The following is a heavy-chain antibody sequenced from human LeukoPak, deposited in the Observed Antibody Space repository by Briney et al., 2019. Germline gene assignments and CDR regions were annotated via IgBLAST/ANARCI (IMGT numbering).Heavy chain of an antibody. J-gene: IGHJ6*02. V-gene: IGHV3-30-3*01. CDR2: ISYDGSNK. Sequence: GGSLRLSCAASGFTFSSYAMHWVRQAPGKGLEWVAVISYDGSNKCYADSVKGRFTISRDNSKNTLYLQMNSLRAEDTAVYYCAKDSSYFPYGMDVWGQGTTVTVSS. D-gene: IGHD3-10*01. CDR1: GFTFSSYA. CDR3: AKDSSYFPYGMDV.